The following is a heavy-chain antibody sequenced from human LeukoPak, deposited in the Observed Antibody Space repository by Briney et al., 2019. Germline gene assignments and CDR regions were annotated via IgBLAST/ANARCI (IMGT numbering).Heavy chain of an antibody. J-gene: IGHJ4*02. CDR1: GGSISSGDYY. CDR3: ARVTGGCSSTSCSAGYFDY. V-gene: IGHV4-30-4*01. CDR2: SYYSGST. Sequence: PSETLSLTCTVSGGSISSGDYYWSWIRQPPGKGLEWIGYSYYSGSTYYNPSLKSRVTISVDTSKNQFSLKLSSVTAADTAVYYCARVTGGCSSTSCSAGYFDYWGQGTLVTVST. D-gene: IGHD2-2*01.